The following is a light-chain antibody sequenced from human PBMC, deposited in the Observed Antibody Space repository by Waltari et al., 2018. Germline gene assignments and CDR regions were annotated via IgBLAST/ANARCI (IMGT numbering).Light chain of an antibody. CDR2: RTD. Sequence: QSVLSQPPSASATPGQRVTISCSGTDSNIGTNPFFWYQHVPGQAPRLLIYRTDQRPSGIPDRFSGSKSGTSASLAITGLRSEDEADYYCAAWDSGLSVSYVFGSGTKVTV. V-gene: IGLV1-47*01. CDR1: DSNIGTNP. CDR3: AAWDSGLSVSYV. J-gene: IGLJ1*01.